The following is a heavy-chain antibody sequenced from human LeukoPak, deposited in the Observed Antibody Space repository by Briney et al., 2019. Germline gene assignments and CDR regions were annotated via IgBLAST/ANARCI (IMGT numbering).Heavy chain of an antibody. CDR3: ASSPRAYYFDY. CDR1: GYTFTSYG. CDR2: IIPIFGTA. J-gene: IGHJ4*02. V-gene: IGHV1-69*13. Sequence: ASVKVSCKASGYTFTSYGISWVRQAPGQGLEWMGGIIPIFGTANYAQKFQGRVTITADESTSTAYMELSSLRSEDTAVYYCASSPRAYYFDYWGQGTLVTVSS.